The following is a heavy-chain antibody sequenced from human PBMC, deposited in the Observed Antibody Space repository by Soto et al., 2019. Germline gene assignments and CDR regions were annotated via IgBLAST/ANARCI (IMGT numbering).Heavy chain of an antibody. CDR2: IYYSGST. D-gene: IGHD4-17*01. CDR3: ARHYGDYSDVEYYFDY. CDR1: GGSISSSSYY. V-gene: IGHV4-39*01. J-gene: IGHJ4*02. Sequence: SETLSLTCTVSGGSISSSSYYWGWIRQPPGKGLEWIGSIYYSGSTYYNPSLKSRVTISVDTSKNQFSLKLSSVTAADTAVYYCARHYGDYSDVEYYFDYWGQGTLVTVSS.